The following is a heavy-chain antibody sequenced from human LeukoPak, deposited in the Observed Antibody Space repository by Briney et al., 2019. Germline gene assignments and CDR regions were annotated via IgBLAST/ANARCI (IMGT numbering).Heavy chain of an antibody. D-gene: IGHD3-22*01. CDR3: AKKSAITMIVVVIPNFDY. V-gene: IGHV3-23*01. CDR2: ISGSGGST. J-gene: IGHJ4*02. Sequence: GGSLRLSCAASGFTFSSYAMRWVRQAPGKGLEWASAISGSGGSTYYADSVKGRFTISRDNSKNTLYLQMNSLRAEDTAVYYCAKKSAITMIVVVIPNFDYWGQGTLVTDSS. CDR1: GFTFSSYA.